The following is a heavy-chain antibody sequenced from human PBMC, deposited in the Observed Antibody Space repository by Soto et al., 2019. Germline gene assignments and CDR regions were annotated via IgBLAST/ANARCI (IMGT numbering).Heavy chain of an antibody. CDR2: IYHGGNP. J-gene: IGHJ4*02. V-gene: IGHV4-4*02. Sequence: QVHLQESGPGLVQSSGTLSLTCGGSGAPLSTGHWCAWVRQPPGKGLEWIGEIYHGGNPNYRPSLKGRVTISVDKANTQFSLRLASVTAADTAVYHRARHSSSYYDSSAYYVSWGQGALVTVSS. CDR3: ARHSSSYYDSSAYYVS. CDR1: GAPLSTGHW. D-gene: IGHD3-22*01.